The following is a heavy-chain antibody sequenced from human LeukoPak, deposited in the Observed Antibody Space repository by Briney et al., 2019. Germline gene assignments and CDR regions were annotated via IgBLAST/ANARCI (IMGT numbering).Heavy chain of an antibody. J-gene: IGHJ4*02. D-gene: IGHD3-10*01. CDR2: ISNDGNSK. V-gene: IGHV3-30*03. Sequence: GGSLRLSCAASGFTFSSYAMSWVRQAPGKGLEWVALISNDGNSKDYADSVKGRFTLSGDNSKNTLYLQMNSLRAEDTAVYYCARGLVRGVIRGQDYWGQGTLVTVSS. CDR3: ARGLVRGVIRGQDY. CDR1: GFTFSSYA.